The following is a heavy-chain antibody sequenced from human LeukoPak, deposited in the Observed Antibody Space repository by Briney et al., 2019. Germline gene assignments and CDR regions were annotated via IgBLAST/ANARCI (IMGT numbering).Heavy chain of an antibody. CDR3: ARIPAYYYDSSGNDY. Sequence: SGPALVNPTQTLTLTCTFSGFSLSTSGMCVSWIRQPPGKALEWLALIDWDDDKYYSTSLKTRLTISKGTSKNQVVLTMTNMDPVDTATYYCARIPAYYYDSSGNDYWGQGTLVTVSS. CDR1: GFSLSTSGMC. V-gene: IGHV2-70*01. D-gene: IGHD3-22*01. J-gene: IGHJ4*02. CDR2: IDWDDDK.